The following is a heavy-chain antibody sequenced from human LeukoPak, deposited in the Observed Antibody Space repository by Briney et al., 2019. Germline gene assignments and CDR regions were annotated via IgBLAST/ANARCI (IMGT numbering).Heavy chain of an antibody. V-gene: IGHV3-21*01. CDR2: ISSSSSYI. J-gene: IGHJ5*02. CDR1: GFIFSYYG. Sequence: GGSLRLSCEVSGFIFSYYGMNWVRQAPGKGLEWVPSISSSSSYIYYADSVKGRFTISRDNAKNSLYLQMNSLRAEDTAVYYCARDPPPAYVDTAMATTWGQGTLVTVSS. D-gene: IGHD5-18*01. CDR3: ARDPPPAYVDTAMATT.